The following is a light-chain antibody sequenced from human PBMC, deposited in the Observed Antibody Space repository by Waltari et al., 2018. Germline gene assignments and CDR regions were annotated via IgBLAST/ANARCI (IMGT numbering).Light chain of an antibody. J-gene: IGLJ2*01. CDR1: SSNTGAGYD. V-gene: IGLV1-40*01. CDR2: GNS. Sequence: QSVLTQPPSVSGAPGQRVTIPCTGSSSNTGAGYDVHWYQQLPGTAPKLLIYGNSNRPSGVPDRFSGSKSGTSASLAITGLQAEDEADYYCQSYDSSLSGWEVFGGGTKLTVL. CDR3: QSYDSSLSGWEV.